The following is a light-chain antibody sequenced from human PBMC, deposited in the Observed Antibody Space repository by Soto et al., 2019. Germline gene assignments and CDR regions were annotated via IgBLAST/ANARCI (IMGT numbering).Light chain of an antibody. CDR3: QQRTDSPLT. J-gene: IGKJ4*01. Sequence: VLTQSPATLSFSRGDRATISCRASQSISSYLTWYQQKPGQAPKLLIYDASTRATGIPARFSGRGSGTDFTLTISSLEPEDFAVYYCQQRTDSPLTFGGGTKVEIK. CDR2: DAS. CDR1: QSISSY. V-gene: IGKV3-11*01.